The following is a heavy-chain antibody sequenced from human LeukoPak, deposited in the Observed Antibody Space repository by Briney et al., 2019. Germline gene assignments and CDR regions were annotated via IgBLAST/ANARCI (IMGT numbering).Heavy chain of an antibody. CDR1: GYTFTGYY. V-gene: IGHV1-2*06. D-gene: IGHD4-23*01. J-gene: IGHJ4*02. CDR2: INPNSGGT. CDR3: ARDSGSRVVTHPDY. Sequence: GASVKVSCKASGYTFTGYYMHWVRQAPGQGLEWMGRINPNSGGTNYAQKFQGRVTMTRDTSTSTVYMELSSLRSEDTAVYYCARDSGSRVVTHPDYWGQGTLVTVSS.